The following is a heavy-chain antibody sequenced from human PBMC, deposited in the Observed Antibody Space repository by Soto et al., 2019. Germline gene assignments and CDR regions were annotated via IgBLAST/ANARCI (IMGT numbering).Heavy chain of an antibody. J-gene: IGHJ3*02. CDR3: ARRYGYAFDI. Sequence: SETLSLTCTVSGGSISSSSYYWGWIRQPPGKGLEWIGYIYYSGSTNYNPSLKSRVTISVDTSKNQFSLKLSSVTAADTAVYYCARRYGYAFDIWGQGTMVTVSS. CDR2: IYYSGST. CDR1: GGSISSSSYY. D-gene: IGHD4-17*01. V-gene: IGHV4-39*07.